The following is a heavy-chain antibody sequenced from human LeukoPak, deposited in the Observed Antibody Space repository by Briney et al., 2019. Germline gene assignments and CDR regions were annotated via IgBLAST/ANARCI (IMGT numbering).Heavy chain of an antibody. CDR2: IWYDGSNK. V-gene: IGHV3-33*01. Sequence: PGRSLRLSCAASGFTFSSYGMHWVRQAPGKGLEWVAVIWYDGSNKYYADSVKGRFTISRDNSKNTLNLQMNSLRAEDTAVYYCARGRLLGVTAFDIWGQGTMVTVSS. J-gene: IGHJ3*02. CDR1: GFTFSSYG. CDR3: ARGRLLGVTAFDI. D-gene: IGHD2-21*02.